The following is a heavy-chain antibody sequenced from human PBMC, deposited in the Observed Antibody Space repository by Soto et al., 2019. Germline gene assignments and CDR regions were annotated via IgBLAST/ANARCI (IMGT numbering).Heavy chain of an antibody. J-gene: IGHJ4*02. D-gene: IGHD3-10*01. CDR1: GFPFSSYG. Sequence: QVQLVESGGGVVKPGRSLRLSCAASGFPFSSYGMRWVREAPGKGLEWVAVILYDGSNKYYADSVKGRFTISRDNSASTLYLQMNSLRPEDTALYYCVGGQYNFHHRGQVTLFTVSP. CDR3: VGGQYNFHH. CDR2: ILYDGSNK. V-gene: IGHV3-30*03.